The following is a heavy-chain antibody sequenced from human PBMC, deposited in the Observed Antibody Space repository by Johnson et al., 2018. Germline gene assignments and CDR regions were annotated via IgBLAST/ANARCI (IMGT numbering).Heavy chain of an antibody. Sequence: VQLVESGGGVVQPGRSLRLSCAASGFTFSSYAMSWVRQAPGKGLEWVSAISGSGGSTYYADSVKGRFAISRNNSKNTLYLQMNSLGAEDTAVYYCAKKRHYDSSGYYSASTEYFQHWGQGTLGTVSS. CDR2: ISGSGGST. V-gene: IGHV3-23*04. J-gene: IGHJ1*01. CDR1: GFTFSSYA. D-gene: IGHD3-22*01. CDR3: AKKRHYDSSGYYSASTEYFQH.